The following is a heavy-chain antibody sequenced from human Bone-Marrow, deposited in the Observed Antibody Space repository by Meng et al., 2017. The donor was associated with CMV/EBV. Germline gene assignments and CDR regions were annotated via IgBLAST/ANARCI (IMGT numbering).Heavy chain of an antibody. CDR2: IYWNDDK. V-gene: IGHV2-5*01. CDR1: GFSLSTGGAG. J-gene: IGHJ6*02. Sequence: SGPTLVKPTQTLTLTCTFSGFSLSTGGAGVGWIRQPPGKALEWLALIYWNDDKRYSPSLKRRLTITKDTSRNQVVLTMTNMDPVDTATYYCARDPTPYSSSSPYYYYGMDVWGPGTTVTGSS. CDR3: ARDPTPYSSSSPYYYYGMDV. D-gene: IGHD6-6*01.